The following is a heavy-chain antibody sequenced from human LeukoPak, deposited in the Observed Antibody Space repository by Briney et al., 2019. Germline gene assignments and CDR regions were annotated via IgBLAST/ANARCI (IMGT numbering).Heavy chain of an antibody. D-gene: IGHD6-13*01. Sequence: GGSLRLSCVVSGFAFSTYAMSWVRQVPGKGLEWISAITANGAGTHYADSVKGRFTISRDNSKNTLYLQMNSLRAEDTAVYYCAKDLSGTFDSWGQGILVTVSS. CDR1: GFAFSTYA. CDR2: ITANGAGT. CDR3: AKDLSGTFDS. V-gene: IGHV3-23*01. J-gene: IGHJ4*02.